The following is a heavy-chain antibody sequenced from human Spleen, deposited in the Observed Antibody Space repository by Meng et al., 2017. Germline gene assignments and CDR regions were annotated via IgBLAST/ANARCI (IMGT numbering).Heavy chain of an antibody. Sequence: VLLGELGAWVVKPGASVKVSCKAPGGIFSNYVIGWVRQAPGQGLEWMGGINAVFGTTNYAQKFQGRVTITTDESTSTVYMELTRLTSEDTAVYFCARKAGNCVSTTCYSLDFWGQGTLVTVSS. CDR2: INAVFGTT. D-gene: IGHD2-2*01. V-gene: IGHV1-69*05. CDR3: ARKAGNCVSTTCYSLDF. CDR1: GGIFSNYV. J-gene: IGHJ4*02.